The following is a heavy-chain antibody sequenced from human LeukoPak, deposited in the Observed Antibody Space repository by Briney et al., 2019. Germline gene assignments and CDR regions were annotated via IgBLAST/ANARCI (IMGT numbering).Heavy chain of an antibody. D-gene: IGHD6-19*01. J-gene: IGHJ4*02. CDR2: INSDGTST. Sequence: GGSLRLSCAASGFTFTSYWMHWVRQAPGKGLVRVSRINSDGTSTAYADSVKGRFTISRDNAKNMLYLQMNSLRVDDTAVYYCARGWYNSGYYCDYWGQGTLVTVSS. V-gene: IGHV3-74*01. CDR1: GFTFTSYW. CDR3: ARGWYNSGYYCDY.